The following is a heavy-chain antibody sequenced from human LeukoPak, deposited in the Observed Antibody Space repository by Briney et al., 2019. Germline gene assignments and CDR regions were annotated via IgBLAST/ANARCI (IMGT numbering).Heavy chain of an antibody. D-gene: IGHD6-13*01. CDR3: AKDISYSSSLNYYYYGMDV. V-gene: IGHV3-30*18. CDR1: GFTFSSYG. J-gene: IGHJ6*02. CDR2: ISYDGSNK. Sequence: PGGSLRLSCAASGFTFSSYGMHWVRQAPGKGLEWVAVISYDGSNKYYADSVKGRFTISRDNSKNTLYLQMNSLRAEDTAVYYCAKDISYSSSLNYYYYGMDVGGQGTTVTVSS.